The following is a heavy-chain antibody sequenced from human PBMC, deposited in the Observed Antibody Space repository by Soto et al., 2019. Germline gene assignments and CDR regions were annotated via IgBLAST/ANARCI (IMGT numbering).Heavy chain of an antibody. Sequence: QVQLQQWGAGLLKPSETLSLTCAVYGGSFSGYYWSWIRQPPGKGLEWIGEINHSGSTNYNPSLKSRVTISVDTSKNQFSPKLSSVTAADTAVYYCARGLTVVPAAKPGGWFDPWGQGTLVTVSS. D-gene: IGHD2-2*02. CDR1: GGSFSGYY. CDR2: INHSGST. V-gene: IGHV4-34*01. J-gene: IGHJ5*02. CDR3: ARGLTVVPAAKPGGWFDP.